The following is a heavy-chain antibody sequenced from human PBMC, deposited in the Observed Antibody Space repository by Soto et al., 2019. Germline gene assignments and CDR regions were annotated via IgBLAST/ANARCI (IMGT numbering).Heavy chain of an antibody. CDR2: ISYDGSNK. CDR1: GFTFSSYA. Sequence: SGGSLRLSCAASGFTFSSYAMHWVRQAPGKGLEWVAVISYDGSNKYYADSVKGRFTISRDNSKNTLYLQMNSLRAEDTAVYYCARAHRDGYNCAFDIWGQGTMVTVSS. V-gene: IGHV3-30-3*01. CDR3: ARAHRDGYNCAFDI. J-gene: IGHJ3*02. D-gene: IGHD5-12*01.